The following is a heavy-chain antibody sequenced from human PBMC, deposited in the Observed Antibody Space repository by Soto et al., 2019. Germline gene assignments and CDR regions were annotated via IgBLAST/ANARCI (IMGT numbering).Heavy chain of an antibody. CDR3: VSQRTTVLTQAYFDY. D-gene: IGHD4-17*01. CDR1: GGSVTNSSYY. CDR2: VYYRGRS. Sequence: AETLSLTCTVSGGSVTNSSYYWGWIRQSPGKGLEWIGSVYYRGRSYSKSSVKSRVTISVDTSKNQFSLNFNSVTASDTALYYCVSQRTTVLTQAYFDYWGPGALVTVSS. J-gene: IGHJ4*02. V-gene: IGHV4-39*01.